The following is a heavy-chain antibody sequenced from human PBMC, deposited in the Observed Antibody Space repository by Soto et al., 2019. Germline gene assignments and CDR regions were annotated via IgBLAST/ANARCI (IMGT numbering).Heavy chain of an antibody. V-gene: IGHV4-31*03. CDR2: ISASGST. D-gene: IGHD3-22*01. CDR3: ARRDRSGFSYWLDT. J-gene: IGHJ5*02. Sequence: TLSLTCTVSGGSISDGYYWTWIRQHPGKGLEWIGSISASGSTSYNPSLKSRLTVSVDKSKNQFSLNLRSVTAADTAVYYCARRDRSGFSYWLDTWGQGTLVTVSS. CDR1: GGSISDGYY.